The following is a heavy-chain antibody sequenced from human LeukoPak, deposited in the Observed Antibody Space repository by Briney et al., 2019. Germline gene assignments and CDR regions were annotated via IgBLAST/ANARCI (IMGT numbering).Heavy chain of an antibody. V-gene: IGHV3-23*01. CDR3: ARRLYSDNSHDAFDI. CDR1: GFTFSSYA. D-gene: IGHD1-26*01. Sequence: GGSLRLSCAASGFTFSSYAVSWVRQAPGKGLEWVSAISGSGGSTYYADSVKGRFTISRDNAKNSLYLQMNSLRAEDTAVYYCARRLYSDNSHDAFDIWGQGTMVIVSS. CDR2: ISGSGGST. J-gene: IGHJ3*02.